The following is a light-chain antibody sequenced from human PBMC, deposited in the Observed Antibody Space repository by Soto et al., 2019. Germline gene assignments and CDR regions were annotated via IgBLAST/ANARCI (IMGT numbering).Light chain of an antibody. Sequence: DIQMTQSPSTLSASVGDRVTITCRARQSISSWLAWYQQKPGKAPTLLIYDASNLETGVPSRFSGGGSGTDFTFTISSLQSEDFAVYYCQPYNNWPLTFGGGTKVDIK. V-gene: IGKV1-5*01. CDR3: QPYNNWPLT. CDR1: QSISSW. CDR2: DAS. J-gene: IGKJ4*01.